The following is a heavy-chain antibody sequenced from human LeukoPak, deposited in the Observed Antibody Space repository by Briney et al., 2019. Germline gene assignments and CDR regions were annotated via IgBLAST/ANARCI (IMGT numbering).Heavy chain of an antibody. CDR3: AKGNGYSYGRYYFDY. CDR2: ITASGGNT. D-gene: IGHD5-18*01. CDR1: GFTFSSYA. Sequence: GGSLGLSCAASGFTFSSYAMGWVRQAPGKGLEWVSAITASGGNTYYADSVKGRFTISRDNSKNTLYLQVNSLRAEDTAVYYCAKGNGYSYGRYYFDYWGQGTLVTVSS. J-gene: IGHJ4*02. V-gene: IGHV3-23*01.